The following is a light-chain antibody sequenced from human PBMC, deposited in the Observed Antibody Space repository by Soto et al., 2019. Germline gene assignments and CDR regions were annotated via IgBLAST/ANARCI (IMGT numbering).Light chain of an antibody. Sequence: QSALTQPASVSGSPGQSITISCTGTSSDVGGYNYVSWYQQHPGKAPKLMIYEVSNRPSGVSNRFSGSKSGNTAYQTISGLQAEDEADYYCSSYTSSSTLVFGGGTKLTVL. V-gene: IGLV2-14*01. CDR2: EVS. J-gene: IGLJ3*02. CDR1: SSDVGGYNY. CDR3: SSYTSSSTLV.